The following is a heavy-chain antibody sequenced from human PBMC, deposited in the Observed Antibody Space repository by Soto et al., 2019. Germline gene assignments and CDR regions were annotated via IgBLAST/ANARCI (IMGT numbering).Heavy chain of an antibody. CDR2: ISYDGSNK. CDR1: GFTFSSYA. CDR3: ARDGDYYYYGTDV. J-gene: IGHJ6*02. V-gene: IGHV3-30-3*01. D-gene: IGHD2-21*01. Sequence: HPGGSLRLSCAASGFTFSSYAMHWVRQAPGKGLEWVAVISYDGSNKYYADSVKGRFTISRDNSKNTLYLQMNSLRAEDTAVYYCARDGDYYYYGTDVWGQGTTVTVSS.